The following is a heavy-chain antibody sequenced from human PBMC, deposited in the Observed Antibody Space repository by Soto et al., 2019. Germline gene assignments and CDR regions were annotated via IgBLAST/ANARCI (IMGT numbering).Heavy chain of an antibody. V-gene: IGHV1-18*01. Sequence: ASVKVSCKASGYTFTSYGISWVRQAPGQGLEWMGWISAYNGNTNYAQKLQGRVTMTTDTSTSTAYMELRSLRSDDTAVYYCARSERFLEWLPNNWFDPWGQGTLVTVSS. J-gene: IGHJ5*02. D-gene: IGHD3-3*01. CDR1: GYTFTSYG. CDR3: ARSERFLEWLPNNWFDP. CDR2: ISAYNGNT.